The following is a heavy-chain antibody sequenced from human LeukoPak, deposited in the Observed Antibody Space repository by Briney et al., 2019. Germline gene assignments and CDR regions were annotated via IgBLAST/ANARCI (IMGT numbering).Heavy chain of an antibody. J-gene: IGHJ4*02. D-gene: IGHD2-15*01. CDR1: GFTFSSYG. V-gene: IGHV3-30*18. CDR3: AKALLAATFDY. CDR2: ISYDGSNK. Sequence: GGSLRLSCAASGFTFSSYGMHWVRQAPGKGLEWVAVISYDGSNKYYADSVKGRFTISRDNSKNTLYLQMNSLRAEDTAVYYCAKALLAATFDYWGQGTLVTVSS.